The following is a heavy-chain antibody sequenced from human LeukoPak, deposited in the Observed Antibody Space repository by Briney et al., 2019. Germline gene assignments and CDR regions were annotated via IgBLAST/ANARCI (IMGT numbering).Heavy chain of an antibody. CDR3: ARDPPPYDILTGYYNH. CDR2: IYSGGST. J-gene: IGHJ5*02. V-gene: IGHV3-66*02. CDR1: GFTVSSNY. D-gene: IGHD3-9*01. Sequence: GGSLRLSCAASGFTVSSNYMSWVRQAPGKGLEWVSVIYSGGSTYYADSVKGRFTIPRDNSKNTLYLQMNSLRAEDTAVYYCARDPPPYDILTGYYNHWGQGTLVTVSS.